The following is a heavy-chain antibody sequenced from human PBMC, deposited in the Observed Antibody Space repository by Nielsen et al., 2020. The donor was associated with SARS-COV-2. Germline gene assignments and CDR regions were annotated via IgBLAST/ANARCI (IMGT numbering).Heavy chain of an antibody. CDR3: ARARATIFGLVMSYGMDV. CDR1: GYTFTGYY. J-gene: IGHJ6*02. V-gene: IGHV1-2*02. CDR2: INPNSGGT. D-gene: IGHD3/OR15-3a*01. Sequence: ASVKVSCKASGYTFTGYYMHWVRQAPGQGLEWMGSINPNSGGTNYAQKFQGRVTMTRDTSISTAYMELSTLRSDATAVYYCARARATIFGLVMSYGMDVWGQGTTVAVSS.